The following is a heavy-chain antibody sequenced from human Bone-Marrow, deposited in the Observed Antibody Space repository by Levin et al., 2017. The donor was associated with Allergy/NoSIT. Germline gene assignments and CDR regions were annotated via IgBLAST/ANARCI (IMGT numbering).Heavy chain of an antibody. D-gene: IGHD2-2*01. J-gene: IGHJ5*02. CDR3: VRGDIVVVPAARTSGWFDP. V-gene: IGHV3-30-3*01. CDR2: ISYDGSNK. CDR1: GFTFSSYA. Sequence: GGSLRLSCAASGFTFSSYAMHWVRQAPGKGLEWVAVISYDGSNKYYADSVKGRFTISRDNSKNTLYLQMNSLRAEDTAVYYCVRGDIVVVPAARTSGWFDPWGQGTLVTVSS.